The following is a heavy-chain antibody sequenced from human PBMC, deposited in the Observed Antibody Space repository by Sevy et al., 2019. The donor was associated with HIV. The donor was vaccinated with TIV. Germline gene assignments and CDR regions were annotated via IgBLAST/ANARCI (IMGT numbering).Heavy chain of an antibody. CDR1: GGSISSYY. Sequence: SETLSLTCTVSGGSISSYYWSWIRQPPGKGLEWIGYIYYSGSTNYSPSLKSRVTISVDTSKNQFSLKLSSVAAADTAVYYCASVGGYAFPFDYWGQGTLVTVSS. J-gene: IGHJ4*02. CDR2: IYYSGST. D-gene: IGHD5-12*01. V-gene: IGHV4-59*01. CDR3: ASVGGYAFPFDY.